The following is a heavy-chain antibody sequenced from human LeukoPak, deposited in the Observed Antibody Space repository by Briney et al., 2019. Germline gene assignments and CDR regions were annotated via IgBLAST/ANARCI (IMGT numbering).Heavy chain of an antibody. V-gene: IGHV3-73*01. CDR1: GFTFSGSA. J-gene: IGHJ4*02. D-gene: IGHD2-2*01. CDR3: TRWDCTTTGCYPFDY. Sequence: GGSLRLSCAASGFTFSGSAIHWVRQASGKGLEWVGRIRDKANSYATAYIASVKGRFTISRDDSKNTAYLQMSSLKTEDTAVYYCTRWDCTTTGCYPFDYWGQGTLVTVSS. CDR2: IRDKANSYAT.